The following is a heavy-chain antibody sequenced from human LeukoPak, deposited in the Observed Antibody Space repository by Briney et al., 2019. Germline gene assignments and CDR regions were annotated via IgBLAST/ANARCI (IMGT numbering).Heavy chain of an antibody. CDR3: AKSKTVTTEFDH. CDR2: ISRNGAVT. CDR1: GLIFDDYT. J-gene: IGHJ4*02. V-gene: IGHV3-43*01. D-gene: IGHD4-17*01. Sequence: GGSLRLSCAASGLIFDDYTMHWVRQAPGKGLEWVSLISRNGAVTKYADSVRGRFTVSRDNSKNSLFLQMNTLTTEDTALYYCAKSKTVTTEFDHWGQGTLVTVSS.